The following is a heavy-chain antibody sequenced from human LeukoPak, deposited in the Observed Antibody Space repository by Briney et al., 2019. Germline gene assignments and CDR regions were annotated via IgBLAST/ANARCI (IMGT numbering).Heavy chain of an antibody. J-gene: IGHJ5*02. Sequence: PSETLSLTCTVSGGSISSYYWSWIRQPPGKGLEWIGNIYNSGGTNYNPSLKSRVTTSVDASKNQFSLKLTSVTAADTAVYYCARYRGNSNGGFDPWGQGTLVTVSS. CDR2: IYNSGGT. CDR3: ARYRGNSNGGFDP. CDR1: GGSISSYY. D-gene: IGHD4-23*01. V-gene: IGHV4-59*01.